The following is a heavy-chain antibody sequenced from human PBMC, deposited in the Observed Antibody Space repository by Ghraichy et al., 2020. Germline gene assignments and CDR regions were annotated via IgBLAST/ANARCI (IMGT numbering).Heavy chain of an antibody. CDR3: ARHTAMACDY. CDR1: GFTVSSNY. J-gene: IGHJ4*02. V-gene: IGHV3-53*01. CDR2: IYSGGST. Sequence: GESLNISCAASGFTVSSNYMSWVRQAPGKGLEWVSVIYSGGSTYYADSVKGRFTISRDNSKNKLYLQMNSLRAEDTAVYYCARHTAMACDYWGQGTLVTVSS. D-gene: IGHD5-18*01.